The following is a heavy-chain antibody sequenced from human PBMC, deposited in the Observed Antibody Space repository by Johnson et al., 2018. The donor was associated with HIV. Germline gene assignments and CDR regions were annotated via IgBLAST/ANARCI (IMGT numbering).Heavy chain of an antibody. J-gene: IGHJ3*02. CDR2: ISYDGSNK. CDR3: AKDGDWDTVAHAFDI. CDR1: EFTFSSYA. D-gene: IGHD5-12*01. Sequence: QMQLVESGGGVVQPGRSLRLSCAVSEFTFSSYAMHWVRQAPGKGLEWVTVISYDGSNKYYADSVKGRFTISRDNSKNTLYLQMNSLRAEDTAVYYCAKDGDWDTVAHAFDIWGQGTMVTVSS. V-gene: IGHV3-30*04.